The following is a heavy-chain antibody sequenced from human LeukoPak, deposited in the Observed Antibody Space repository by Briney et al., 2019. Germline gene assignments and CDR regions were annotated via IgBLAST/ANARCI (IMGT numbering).Heavy chain of an antibody. D-gene: IGHD2-2*01. V-gene: IGHV3-21*01. CDR1: GFTFSSYS. CDR3: ARHCSSTSCYSDY. J-gene: IGHJ4*02. CDR2: ISSSSSYI. Sequence: GGSLRLSCAASGFTFSSYSMSWVRQAPGKGLEWVSSISSSSSYIYYADSVKGRFTISRDNAKNSLYLQMNSLRAEDTAVYYCARHCSSTSCYSDYWGQGTLVTVSP.